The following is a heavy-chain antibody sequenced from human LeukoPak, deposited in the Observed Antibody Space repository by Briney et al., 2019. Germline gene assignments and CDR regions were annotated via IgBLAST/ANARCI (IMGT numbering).Heavy chain of an antibody. CDR3: ARRSLGNTGGPTGVFDP. D-gene: IGHD2-8*02. CDR1: GGSFSDSY. CDR2: ISHSGGT. V-gene: IGHV4-34*01. Sequence: SETLSLTCSVYGGSFSDSYWIWIRQSPEMGLQWIGEISHSGGTNYHPSLKSRVTISVDTSKNQFSLKLNSVTAADTAVYYCARRSLGNTGGPTGVFDPWGQGTLVTVSS. J-gene: IGHJ5*02.